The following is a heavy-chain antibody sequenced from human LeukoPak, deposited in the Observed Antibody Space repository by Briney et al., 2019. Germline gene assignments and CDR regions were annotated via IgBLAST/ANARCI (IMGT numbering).Heavy chain of an antibody. CDR1: GFTFTSYY. CDR3: ARWVGGYYDSSANAFDI. V-gene: IGHV1-46*01. CDR2: INPSGVST. J-gene: IGHJ3*02. Sequence: ASVKVSCKASGFTFTSYYMHWVRQAPGQGLEWMGIINPSGVSTSYAQKFQGRVTMTRNTSISTAYMELSSLRSEDTAVYYCARWVGGYYDSSANAFDIWGQGTMVTVSS. D-gene: IGHD3-22*01.